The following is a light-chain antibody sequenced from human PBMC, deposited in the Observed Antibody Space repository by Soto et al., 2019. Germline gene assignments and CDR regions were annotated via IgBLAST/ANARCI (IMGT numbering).Light chain of an antibody. Sequence: EIVLTQSPGTLSLSPGERATLSCRASQSVSYSYVAWYQQKPGQAPRLLIYGASSRATGIPDRFSGSGSGTDFTLTISRLEPEDFAVYYCQQYGSSQSFGQGTKVEIK. V-gene: IGKV3-20*01. CDR1: QSVSYSY. CDR2: GAS. CDR3: QQYGSSQS. J-gene: IGKJ1*01.